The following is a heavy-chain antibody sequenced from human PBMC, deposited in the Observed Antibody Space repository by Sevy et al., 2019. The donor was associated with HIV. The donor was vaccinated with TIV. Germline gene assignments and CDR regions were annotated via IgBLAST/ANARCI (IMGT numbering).Heavy chain of an antibody. CDR3: ARDKPQGVVVLPGSMWGGIDY. D-gene: IGHD2-2*01. J-gene: IGHJ4*02. CDR2: ISAYTGDT. V-gene: IGHV1-18*01. CDR1: GYTFRNYG. Sequence: ASVKVSCRASGYTFRNYGISWVRQAPGQGLEWLGWISAYTGDTDFAQKVKARVTLTSDTSRNTAYLELRSLRSDDTAVYYCARDKPQGVVVLPGSMWGGIDYWGQGTLVTVSS.